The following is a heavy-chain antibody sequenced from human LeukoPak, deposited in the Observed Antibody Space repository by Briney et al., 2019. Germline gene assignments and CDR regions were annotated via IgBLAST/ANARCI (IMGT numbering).Heavy chain of an antibody. CDR3: ATYHQRFDP. D-gene: IGHD2-2*01. CDR1: GGSISSSSSY. Sequence: SETLSLTCTVSGGSISSSSSYWGWIRQSPGKGLEWIGNMYCSGSTYYNPSLKSRVTISVDASRNLFSLKLSSVTAADTAVYYCATYHQRFDPWGQGTLVTVSS. V-gene: IGHV4-39*02. CDR2: MYCSGST. J-gene: IGHJ5*02.